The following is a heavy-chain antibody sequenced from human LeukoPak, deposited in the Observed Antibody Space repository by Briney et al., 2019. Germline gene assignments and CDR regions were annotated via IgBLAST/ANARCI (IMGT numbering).Heavy chain of an antibody. CDR2: IYYSGST. Sequence: RPSETLSLTCTVSGGSISSYYWSWIRQPPGKVLEWIGYIYYSGSTNYNPSLKSRVTISVDTSKNQFFLKLSSVTAADTAVYYCARLPGRGSYFDYWGQGTLVTVSS. CDR3: ARLPGRGSYFDY. V-gene: IGHV4-59*01. D-gene: IGHD3-16*01. CDR1: GGSISSYY. J-gene: IGHJ4*02.